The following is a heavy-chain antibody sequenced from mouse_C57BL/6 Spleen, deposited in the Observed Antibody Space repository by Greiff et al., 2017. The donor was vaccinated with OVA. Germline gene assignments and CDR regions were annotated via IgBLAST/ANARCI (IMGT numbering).Heavy chain of an antibody. CDR1: GYTFTSYW. V-gene: IGHV1-53*01. J-gene: IGHJ4*01. CDR2: INPSNGGT. Sequence: QVQLQQPGTELVKPGASVKLSCKASGYTFTSYWMHWVKQRPGQGLEWIGNINPSNGGTNYNEKFKSKATLTVDKSSSTAYMQLSSLTAEDSAVYYCAREGYDYDEGGYARDDWGQGTSVTVSS. CDR3: AREGYDYDEGGYARDD. D-gene: IGHD2-4*01.